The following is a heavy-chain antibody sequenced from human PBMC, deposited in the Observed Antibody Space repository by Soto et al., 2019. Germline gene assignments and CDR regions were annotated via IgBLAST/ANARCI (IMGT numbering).Heavy chain of an antibody. CDR1: GFTFSSYG. CDR2: SRATGAGT. J-gene: IGHJ4*02. V-gene: IGHV3-23*01. D-gene: IGHD1-7*01. CDR3: AKDRRAGGNYGFYSDF. Sequence: EVQLLESGGGLVQPGGSLRLSCAASGFTFSSYGMTWVRQAPGKGLEWVSFSRATGAGTYYGDSVKGRFTISRDNSKNTLYLQMTSLRADDTAVYYCAKDRRAGGNYGFYSDFWGQGALVIVSS.